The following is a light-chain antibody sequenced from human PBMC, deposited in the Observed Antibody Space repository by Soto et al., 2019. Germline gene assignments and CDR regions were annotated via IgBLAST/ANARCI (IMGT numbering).Light chain of an antibody. Sequence: DIQMTQSPSSLSASVGDRVTITCRASQSISSYLNWYQQKPRKAPKLLIYAASSLQSGVPSRFSSSGSETDFTLTISSLQPEDFATYYCQQSYSTPLTFGGGTKVEIK. CDR2: AAS. J-gene: IGKJ4*01. CDR3: QQSYSTPLT. CDR1: QSISSY. V-gene: IGKV1-39*01.